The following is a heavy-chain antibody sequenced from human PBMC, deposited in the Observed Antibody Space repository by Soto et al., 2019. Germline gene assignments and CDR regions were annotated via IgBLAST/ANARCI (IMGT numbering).Heavy chain of an antibody. D-gene: IGHD2-15*01. CDR3: ARVAGSPTTPLYGMDV. CDR2: IDPSDSYT. Sequence: PGESLKISCKGSGYSFTRYWISWVRQMPGKGLEWMGRIDPSDSYTNYSPSFQGHVTISADKSISTAYLQWSSLKASDTAMYYCARVAGSPTTPLYGMDVWGQGTTVTVSS. V-gene: IGHV5-10-1*01. J-gene: IGHJ6*02. CDR1: GYSFTRYW.